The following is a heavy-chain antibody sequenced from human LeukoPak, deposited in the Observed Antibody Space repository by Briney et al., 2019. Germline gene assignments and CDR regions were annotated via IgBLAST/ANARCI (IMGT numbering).Heavy chain of an antibody. CDR3: ARDRGLRFLEWLSLPPDY. J-gene: IGHJ4*02. Sequence: GGSLRLSCAASGFTFSSYSMNWVRQAPGKGLEWVSSISSSSSYIYYADSVKGRFTISRDNAKNSLYLQMNGLRAEDTAVYYCARDRGLRFLEWLSLPPDYWGQGTLVTVSS. D-gene: IGHD3-3*01. CDR1: GFTFSSYS. V-gene: IGHV3-21*01. CDR2: ISSSSSYI.